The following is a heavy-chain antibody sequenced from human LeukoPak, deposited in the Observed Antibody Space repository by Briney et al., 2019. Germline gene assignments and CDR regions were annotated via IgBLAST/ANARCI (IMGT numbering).Heavy chain of an antibody. D-gene: IGHD3-10*01. V-gene: IGHV4-34*01. J-gene: IGHJ4*02. CDR3: ARGEGSGSYMSYFDY. Sequence: PSETLSLTCAVYGGSFSGYYWSWIRQPPGKGLEWMGEINHSGSTNYNPSLKSRVTISEDMSKNQFSLKLSSVTAADTAFYYCARGEGSGSYMSYFDYWGQGALVTVPS. CDR1: GGSFSGYY. CDR2: INHSGST.